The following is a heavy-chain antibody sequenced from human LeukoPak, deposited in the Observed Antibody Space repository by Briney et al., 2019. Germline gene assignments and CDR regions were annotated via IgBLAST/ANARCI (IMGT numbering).Heavy chain of an antibody. CDR1: GGSISSSSYY. CDR2: IYYSGST. D-gene: IGHD2-2*01. J-gene: IGHJ4*02. CDR3: ARQLGYCSSTSCYADKVDY. V-gene: IGHV4-39*01. Sequence: SETLSLTCTVSGGSISSSSYYWGWIRQPPGKGLEWIGSIYYSGSTYYNPSLKSRVTISVDTSKNQFSLKLSSVSAADTAVYYCARQLGYCSSTSCYADKVDYWGQGTLVTVSS.